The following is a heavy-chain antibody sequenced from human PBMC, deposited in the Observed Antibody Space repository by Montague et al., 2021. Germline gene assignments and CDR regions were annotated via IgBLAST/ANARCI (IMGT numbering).Heavy chain of an antibody. CDR3: ARDTTADGFDI. Sequence: SETLSLTCTVSGGSISNYFWTWIRQPPGKGLEWIGFISYSGRTNFNPSLKSRVTISLDTSTNQFSLNLSSVTAADTAVYYCARDTTADGFDIWGHGTMVTVSS. J-gene: IGHJ3*02. CDR1: GGSISNYF. D-gene: IGHD4-11*01. V-gene: IGHV4-59*13. CDR2: ISYSGRT.